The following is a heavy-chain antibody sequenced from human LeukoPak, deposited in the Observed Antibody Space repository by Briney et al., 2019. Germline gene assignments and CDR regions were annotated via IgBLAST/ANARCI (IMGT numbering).Heavy chain of an antibody. V-gene: IGHV3-66*01. D-gene: IGHD3-10*01. J-gene: IGHJ6*02. CDR1: GFTVSSNY. CDR3: ARENYYGSGSYYGMDV. CDR2: IYSGGST. Sequence: GGSLRLSCAASGFTVSSNYMSWVRQAPGKGLEWVSDIYSGGSTYYADSVKGRFTISRDNSKNTSYLQMNSLRAEDTAVYYCARENYYGSGSYYGMDVWGQGTTVTVSS.